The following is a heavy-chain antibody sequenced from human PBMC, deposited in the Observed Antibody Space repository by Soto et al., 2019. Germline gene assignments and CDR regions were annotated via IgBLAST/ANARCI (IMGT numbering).Heavy chain of an antibody. J-gene: IGHJ6*02. CDR1: GFTFSSYS. Sequence: EVQLVESGGGLVKPGGSLRLSCAASGFTFSSYSMNWVRQAPGKGLEWVSSISCSSSYIYYADSVKGRFTISRDNAKNSLYLPMTSLGAEDTAVYYCARVVDYCDPYYYYGMDVWGQGTTVTVSS. D-gene: IGHD3-22*01. V-gene: IGHV3-21*01. CDR3: ARVVDYCDPYYYYGMDV. CDR2: ISCSSSYI.